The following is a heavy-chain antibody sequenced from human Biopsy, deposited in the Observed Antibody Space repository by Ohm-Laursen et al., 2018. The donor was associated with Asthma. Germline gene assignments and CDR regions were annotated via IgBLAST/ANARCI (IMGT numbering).Heavy chain of an antibody. D-gene: IGHD3-22*01. Sequence: GSLRLSCAVSGFTFSRYDMSWVRQAPGKGLEWVSVIYSGGTSHTADSVRGRFTISRDYSKNTLYLQMHSLRAEDTAVYYCARGDSSNWSHYYFDYWGQGTLVTVSS. CDR2: IYSGGTS. CDR3: ARGDSSNWSHYYFDY. V-gene: IGHV3-23*03. CDR1: GFTFSRYD. J-gene: IGHJ4*02.